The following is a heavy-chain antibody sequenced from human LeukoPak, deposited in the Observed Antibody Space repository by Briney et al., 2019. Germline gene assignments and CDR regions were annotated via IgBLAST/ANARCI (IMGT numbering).Heavy chain of an antibody. J-gene: IGHJ5*02. CDR2: INHSGST. Sequence: SETLSLTCAVYGGSFSGYYWSWIRQPPGKGLEWIGEINHSGSTKYNPSLKSRVTISEDTSKNQFSLKLSSVTAADTAVYYCAKASRYSSGLNWFDPWGQGTLVTVSS. CDR1: GGSFSGYY. D-gene: IGHD6-19*01. V-gene: IGHV4-34*01. CDR3: AKASRYSSGLNWFDP.